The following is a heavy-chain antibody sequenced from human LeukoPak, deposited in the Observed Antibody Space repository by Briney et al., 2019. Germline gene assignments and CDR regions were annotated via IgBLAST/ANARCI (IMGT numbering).Heavy chain of an antibody. CDR3: AKNLVPPLGIAAAGHYSFDY. J-gene: IGHJ4*02. D-gene: IGHD6-13*01. CDR2: ISGSGGST. V-gene: IGHV3-23*01. CDR1: GYTFNSYA. Sequence: GGSLRLSCAASGYTFNSYAMSWVRQAPGKGLEWVSAISGSGGSTYYADSVKGRFTISRDNSKNTLYLQMNSLRAEDTAVYYCAKNLVPPLGIAAAGHYSFDYWGQGTLVTVSS.